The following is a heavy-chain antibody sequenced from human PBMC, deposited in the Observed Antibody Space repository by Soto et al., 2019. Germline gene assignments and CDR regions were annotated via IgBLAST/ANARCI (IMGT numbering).Heavy chain of an antibody. V-gene: IGHV4-59*01. CDR3: AREVGSSWFAHWFDS. CDR1: GGSIGTYY. CDR2: IYYSGST. Sequence: QVQLQESGPGLVKPSETLSLTCTVSGGSIGTYYWNWIRQPPGKGLEWIGYIYYSGSTNYNPSLMSRVTMSLDKSKNQVSLKRSAVTAADTAIYYCAREVGSSWFAHWFDSWGQGTQVTVSS. J-gene: IGHJ5*01. D-gene: IGHD6-13*01.